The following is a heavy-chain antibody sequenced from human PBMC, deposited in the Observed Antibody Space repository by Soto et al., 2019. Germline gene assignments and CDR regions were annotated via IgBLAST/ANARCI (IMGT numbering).Heavy chain of an antibody. CDR3: ARSSVTLYGLDF. D-gene: IGHD4-17*01. CDR1: GYDFNSYS. CDR2: INGGIGNT. Sequence: QVRLEQTRAEVNEPGASVKISCKASGYDFNSYSIHWLRQAPGQRPEYMGRINGGIGNTKFPQKFQDRLTISRDTSASAMYMEVSSLTSDDTGVYYCARSSVTLYGLDFWRQGTLVIVSS. V-gene: IGHV1-3*01. J-gene: IGHJ4*02.